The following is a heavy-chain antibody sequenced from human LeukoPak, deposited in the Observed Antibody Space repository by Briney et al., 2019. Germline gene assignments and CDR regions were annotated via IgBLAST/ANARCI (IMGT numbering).Heavy chain of an antibody. CDR1: GFTFRSYW. Sequence: PGGPLRLSCAAPGFTFRSYWMHWVLQAPANVLSLVSRVIRDGSFTNYADSVKGRFTISRDNAKNTLYLQMNSLRAEDTAVYYCVRDGDDFNFDYWGQGSLVIVSS. D-gene: IGHD5-24*01. V-gene: IGHV3-74*01. J-gene: IGHJ4*02. CDR3: VRDGDDFNFDY. CDR2: VIRDGSFT.